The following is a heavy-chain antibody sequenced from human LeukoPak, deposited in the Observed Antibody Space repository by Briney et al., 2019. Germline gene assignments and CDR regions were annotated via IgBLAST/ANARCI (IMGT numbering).Heavy chain of an antibody. CDR3: ANGKLLLGY. Sequence: GGSLRLSCVASGFSLSNFQMYWVRQAPGKGLEWVSIISLDGSTEFYADSVKGRFTISRDSASNTLHLEMNNLRTEDTAVYYCANGKLLLGYWGQGTLVTVSS. CDR2: ISLDGSTE. D-gene: IGHD2-15*01. V-gene: IGHV3-30-3*01. J-gene: IGHJ4*02. CDR1: GFSLSNFQ.